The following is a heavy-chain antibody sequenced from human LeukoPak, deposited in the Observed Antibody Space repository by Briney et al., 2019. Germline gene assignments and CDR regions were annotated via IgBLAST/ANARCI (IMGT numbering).Heavy chain of an antibody. J-gene: IGHJ4*02. CDR1: CGSIGSGPYY. CDR2: IYYTKNS. D-gene: IGHD3-22*01. CDR3: ARRDNSDSSGYFDH. V-gene: IGHV4-39*01. Sequence: PSETLSLTCTVSCGSIGSGPYYWSWIRQTPGKGLEWIGTIYYTKNSYYNSSLKSRVTISIDTSKNQFSLKLNSVTAADTAIYYGARRDNSDSSGYFDHWGQGTLVTVSS.